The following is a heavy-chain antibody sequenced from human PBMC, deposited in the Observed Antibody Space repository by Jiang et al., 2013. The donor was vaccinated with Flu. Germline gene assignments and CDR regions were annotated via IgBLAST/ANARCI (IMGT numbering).Heavy chain of an antibody. Sequence: IIDPGDSESRYSPSFQGQVTISADKSISTAYLQWSSLKASDTAMYYCASQVTTPTYFDYWGQGTLVTVSS. V-gene: IGHV5-51*01. CDR3: ASQVTTPTYFDY. D-gene: IGHD4-17*01. J-gene: IGHJ4*02. CDR2: IDPGDSES.